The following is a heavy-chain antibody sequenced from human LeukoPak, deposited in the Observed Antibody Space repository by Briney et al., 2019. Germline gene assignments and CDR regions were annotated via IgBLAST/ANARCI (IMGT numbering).Heavy chain of an antibody. D-gene: IGHD5-18*01. CDR2: IYYSGNT. Sequence: PSETLSLTCTVSGGSISSYYWSWIRQPPGKGLEWIGYIYYSGNTNYNPSLKSRVTISIDTSKDQFSLKLSSVTAADTAVYYCARHVDTAMVGGFDFWGQGTLVTVSS. CDR3: ARHVDTAMVGGFDF. CDR1: GGSISSYY. J-gene: IGHJ4*02. V-gene: IGHV4-59*08.